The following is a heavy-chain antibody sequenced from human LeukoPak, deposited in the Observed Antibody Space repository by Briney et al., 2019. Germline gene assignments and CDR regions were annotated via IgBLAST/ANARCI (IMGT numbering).Heavy chain of an antibody. CDR2: INHIGSA. Sequence: SETLSLTCAVYGGSFSGYYWSWIRQPPGTGLEWIGEINHIGSANYNPSLKSRVTISVDTSKNQFSLKLSSVTAADTAVYYCARGWIQLWSFDYWGQGTLVTVSS. CDR1: GGSFSGYY. J-gene: IGHJ4*02. CDR3: ARGWIQLWSFDY. D-gene: IGHD5-18*01. V-gene: IGHV4-34*01.